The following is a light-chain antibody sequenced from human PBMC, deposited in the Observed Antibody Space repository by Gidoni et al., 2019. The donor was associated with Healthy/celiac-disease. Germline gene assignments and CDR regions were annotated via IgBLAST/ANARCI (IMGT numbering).Light chain of an antibody. J-gene: IGLJ2*01. CDR2: EVS. V-gene: IGLV2-8*01. CDR1: SSDVGGYNY. Sequence: QSALTQPPSASGSPGQSVTIPCTGNSSDVGGYNYVSWYQQHPGKAPKLMIYEVSKRPSGVPDRFSGSKSGNTASLTVSGLQAEDEADYYCSSYAGSNNLVFGGGTKLTVL. CDR3: SSYAGSNNLV.